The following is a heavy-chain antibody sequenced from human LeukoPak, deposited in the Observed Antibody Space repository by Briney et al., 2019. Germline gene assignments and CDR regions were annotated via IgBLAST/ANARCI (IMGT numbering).Heavy chain of an antibody. J-gene: IGHJ4*02. CDR3: ARDPGRSGGSCYSDY. CDR2: IYSDDRT. D-gene: IGHD2-15*01. V-gene: IGHV3-53*04. CDR1: GFTASSNY. Sequence: GGSLRLSCAASGFTASSNYMSWVRQAPGKGLEWVSVIYSDDRTYYADSVKGRFTISRHTSKKTLYPQMNSLRAEDTAVYYCARDPGRSGGSCYSDYWGQGTLVTVSS.